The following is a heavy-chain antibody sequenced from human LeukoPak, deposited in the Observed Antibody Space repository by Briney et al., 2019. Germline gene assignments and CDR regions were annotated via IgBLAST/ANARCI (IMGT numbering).Heavy chain of an antibody. V-gene: IGHV5-51*01. CDR3: ARLIGGWHSNYAMDV. CDR1: GSRFTNYW. CDR2: IYPGDSDT. J-gene: IGHJ6*02. D-gene: IGHD6-19*01. Sequence: LGESLKISCKGSGSRFTNYWIGWVRQMHGKGLEWMGIIYPGDSDTRYSLSFQGQVTISADKSISTAYLHWSTLKASDSAMYYCARLIGGWHSNYAMDVWGQGTTVTVSS.